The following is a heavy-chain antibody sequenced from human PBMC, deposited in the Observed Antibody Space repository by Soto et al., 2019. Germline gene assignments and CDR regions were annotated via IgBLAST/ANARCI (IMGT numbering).Heavy chain of an antibody. CDR1: GFTFRIYS. Sequence: GGSLRLSCAAPGFTFRIYSMNWVRQAPGKGLEWISYMTSDTKTIKYADSVKGRFTITRDNDKNSVYLQMTSLRDEDTAVYYCARSVEGHFDYWGQGTLVTVSS. CDR3: ARSVEGHFDY. D-gene: IGHD6-19*01. V-gene: IGHV3-48*02. CDR2: MTSDTKTI. J-gene: IGHJ4*02.